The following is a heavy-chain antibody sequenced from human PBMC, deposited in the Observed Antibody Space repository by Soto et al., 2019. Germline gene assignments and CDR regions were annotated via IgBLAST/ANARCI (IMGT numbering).Heavy chain of an antibody. D-gene: IGHD3-16*01. Sequence: GGSLRLSCAASGFTVSSNYMSWVRQAPGKGLEWVSVIYSGGSTYYADSVKGRFTISRDNSKNTLYLQMNSLRAEDTAVYYCARVERGIGGFGGFDYWGQGTLVTVSS. CDR1: GFTVSSNY. CDR2: IYSGGST. CDR3: ARVERGIGGFGGFDY. J-gene: IGHJ4*02. V-gene: IGHV3-66*01.